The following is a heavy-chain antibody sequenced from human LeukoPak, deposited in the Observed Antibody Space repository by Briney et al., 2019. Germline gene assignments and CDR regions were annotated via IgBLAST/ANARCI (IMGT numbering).Heavy chain of an antibody. Sequence: PSETLSLTCTVSGGSISSYYWSWIRQPPGKGLEWIGYIYYSGSTNYNPSLKSRVTISVDTSKNQFSLKLSSVTAADTAVYYCAREPSGDRIYGMDVWGQGTTVTVFS. V-gene: IGHV4-59*01. CDR1: GGSISSYY. CDR2: IYYSGST. D-gene: IGHD2-21*02. J-gene: IGHJ6*02. CDR3: AREPSGDRIYGMDV.